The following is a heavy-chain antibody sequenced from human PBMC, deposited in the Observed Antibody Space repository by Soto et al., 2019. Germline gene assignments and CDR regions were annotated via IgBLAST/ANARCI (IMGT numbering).Heavy chain of an antibody. J-gene: IGHJ4*02. CDR1: GFTVSSNY. V-gene: IGHV3-53*01. CDR2: IYSGGST. CDR3: ARGRYHYDILTGYYLDY. Sequence: PGGSLRLSCAASGFTVSSNYISWVRQAPGKGLEWVSVIYSGGSTYYADSVKGRFTISRDNSKNTLYLQMNSLRAEDTAVYYCARGRYHYDILTGYYLDYWGQGTLVTVSS. D-gene: IGHD3-9*01.